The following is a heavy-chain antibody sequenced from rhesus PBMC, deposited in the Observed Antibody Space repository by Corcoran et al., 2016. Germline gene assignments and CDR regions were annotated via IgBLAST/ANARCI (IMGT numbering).Heavy chain of an antibody. CDR3: ASDPDTAGTGPFDY. D-gene: IGHD5-30*01. Sequence: QVQLQQWGEGLVKPSETLSLICAVYGGSISGYYYWSWIRQPPGKGMEWIGYIYGSGSSTNYNPSLSVRLTLSVDTSKNQLSLKLSSVTAADAAVYYCASDPDTAGTGPFDYWGQGVLVTVSS. V-gene: IGHV4-73*01. J-gene: IGHJ4*01. CDR1: GGSISGYY. CDR2: IYGSGSST.